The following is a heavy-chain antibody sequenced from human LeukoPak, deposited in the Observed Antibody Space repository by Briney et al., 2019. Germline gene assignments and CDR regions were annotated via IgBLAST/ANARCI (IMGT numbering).Heavy chain of an antibody. CDR2: IYYSGST. CDR1: GGSISSYY. CDR3: ARESGWFDP. V-gene: IGHV4-59*01. J-gene: IGHJ5*02. Sequence: SETLSLTCTVSGGSISSYYWSWIRQPPGKGLEWIGYIYYSGSTNYNPSLKSRVTISVDTSKNQFSLKLSSLTAADTAVYYCARESGWFDPWGQGTLVTVSS.